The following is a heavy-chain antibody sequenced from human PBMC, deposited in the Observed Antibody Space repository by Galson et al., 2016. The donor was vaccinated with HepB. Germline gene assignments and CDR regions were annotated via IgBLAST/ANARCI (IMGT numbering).Heavy chain of an antibody. D-gene: IGHD6-13*01. J-gene: IGHJ4*02. Sequence: SLRLSCAASGFTFSSSAMNWVRQAPGKGLEWLSHISGGSSTIYYADSVKGRFTISRDNAKKSLYLQMNSLRAEDTAVYYCARVGIGSSWYFDYWGQGTLVTVSS. V-gene: IGHV3-48*04. CDR1: GFTFSSSA. CDR3: ARVGIGSSWYFDY. CDR2: ISGGSSTI.